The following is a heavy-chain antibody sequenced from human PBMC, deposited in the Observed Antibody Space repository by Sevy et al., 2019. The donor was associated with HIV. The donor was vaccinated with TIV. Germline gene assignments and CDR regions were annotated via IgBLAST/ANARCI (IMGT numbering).Heavy chain of an antibody. CDR2: IWSDGGFQ. D-gene: IGHD3-22*01. CDR3: ARGGYYYDNAAYYALDS. CDR1: GFTFSSFS. Sequence: GGSLRLSCTASGFTFSSFSMSWVRQAPGKGMEWVAIIWSDGGFQYHGDSVKGRFTISRDNSKNTLYLQMNNVRVEDTAVYYCARGGYYYDNAAYYALDSWGQGTLVTVSS. J-gene: IGHJ4*02. V-gene: IGHV3-33*08.